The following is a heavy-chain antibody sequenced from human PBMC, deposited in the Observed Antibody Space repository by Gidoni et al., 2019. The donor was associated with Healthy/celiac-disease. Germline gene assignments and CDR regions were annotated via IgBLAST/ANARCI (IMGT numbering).Heavy chain of an antibody. CDR1: GFTFSTYA. CDR3: AKTRLLWFGESPFDY. J-gene: IGHJ4*02. CDR2: FSGSGGST. V-gene: IGHV3-23*01. Sequence: EVQLLESGGGLVQPGGSLRLSCAASGFTFSTYAMSWVRQAPGKGLEGVSAFSGSGGSTYYADAVKGRFTISRDNSKNTLFLQMNSLRAEDTAVYYCAKTRLLWFGESPFDYWGQGTLVTVSS. D-gene: IGHD3-10*01.